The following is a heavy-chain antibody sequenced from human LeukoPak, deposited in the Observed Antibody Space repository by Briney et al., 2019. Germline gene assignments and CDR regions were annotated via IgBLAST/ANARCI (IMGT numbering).Heavy chain of an antibody. D-gene: IGHD2/OR15-2a*01. V-gene: IGHV4-39*01. J-gene: IGHJ6*03. CDR1: GGSISSSSYY. CDR3: ARLYPHYYYYYMDV. Sequence: SETLSLTCTVSGGSISSSSYYWGWIRQPPGKGLEWIGSIYYSGSTYYNPSLKSRVTISVDTSENQFSLKLSSVTAADTAVYYCARLYPHYYYYYMDVWGKGTTVTVSS. CDR2: IYYSGST.